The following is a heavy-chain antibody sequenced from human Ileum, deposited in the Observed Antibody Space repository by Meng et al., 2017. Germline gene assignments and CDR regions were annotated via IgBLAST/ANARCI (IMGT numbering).Heavy chain of an antibody. CDR3: ARAIYDIVHGYYFDL. Sequence: GESLKISCTASGFSVTTNYMGWVRQAPGKGLEWVSIFYRDGSTYYADSVKGRFTVSRDNSQNMLYLQANSLRAEDSAVYYCARAIYDIVHGYYFDLWGQGTLVTVSS. CDR2: FYRDGST. D-gene: IGHD3-9*01. J-gene: IGHJ4*02. CDR1: GFSVTTNY. V-gene: IGHV3-53*01.